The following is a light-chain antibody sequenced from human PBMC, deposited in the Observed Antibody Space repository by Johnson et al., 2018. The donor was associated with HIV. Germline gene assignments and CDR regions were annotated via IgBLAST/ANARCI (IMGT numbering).Light chain of an antibody. J-gene: IGLJ1*01. CDR3: GTWDNSLSTGAV. V-gene: IGLV1-51*02. Sequence: QSVLTQPPSVSAAPGQKVTITCSGSSSNIGNNYESWYQQLPGTAPKLLISENNIRPSGIPARFSGSKSGTSATLRIAGLQTGDEADYYCGTWDNSLSTGAVFGTGTKVTVL. CDR1: SSNIGNNY. CDR2: ENN.